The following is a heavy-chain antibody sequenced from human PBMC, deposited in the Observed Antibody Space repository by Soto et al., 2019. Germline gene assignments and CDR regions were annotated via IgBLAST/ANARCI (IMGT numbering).Heavy chain of an antibody. CDR3: ARSAKSYDILTG. J-gene: IGHJ4*02. D-gene: IGHD3-9*01. V-gene: IGHV3-21*01. CDR2: ISSRSSYT. CDR1: RITFIGYW. Sequence: PGGSLRLSCVASRITFIGYWMSWVRQAPGRGLEWVSSISSRSSYTYYADSLKGRITISRGNAKNSLFLQMNSLRAEDTAVYYCARSAKSYDILTGWGQGTQVTVSS.